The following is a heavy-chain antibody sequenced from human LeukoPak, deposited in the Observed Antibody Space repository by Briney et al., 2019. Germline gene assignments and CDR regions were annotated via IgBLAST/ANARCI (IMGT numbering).Heavy chain of an antibody. CDR3: AKDSGYSYGPAQPAGFDY. V-gene: IGHV3-23*01. D-gene: IGHD5-18*01. CDR1: GFTFSSYA. J-gene: IGHJ4*02. Sequence: GGSLRLSCAASGFTFSSYAMSWVRQAPGKGLEWVSAISGSGGSTYYADSVKGRFTISRGNSKNTLYLQMNSLRAEDTAVYYCAKDSGYSYGPAQPAGFDYWGQGTLVTVSS. CDR2: ISGSGGST.